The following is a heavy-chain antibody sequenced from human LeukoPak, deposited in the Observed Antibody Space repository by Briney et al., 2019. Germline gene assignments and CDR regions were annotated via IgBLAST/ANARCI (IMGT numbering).Heavy chain of an antibody. V-gene: IGHV3-7*04. Sequence: GGSLRLSCAASGVTFSHYWMSWVRQAPGKGLEWVANIKEDGSEKNYVDSVRGRFTISRDNAKNSLYLQMNSLRAEDTAVYYCARGLKASAYWGQGTLVTVSS. CDR1: GVTFSHYW. CDR2: IKEDGSEK. CDR3: ARGLKASAY. J-gene: IGHJ4*02. D-gene: IGHD2-15*01.